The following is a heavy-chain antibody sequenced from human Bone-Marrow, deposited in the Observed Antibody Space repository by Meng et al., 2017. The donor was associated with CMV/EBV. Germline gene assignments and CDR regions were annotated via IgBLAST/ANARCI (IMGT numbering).Heavy chain of an antibody. Sequence: LSLTCTVSGGSISSSSYYWGWVRQAPGKGLEWVAVISYDGSNKYYADSVKGRFTISRDNSRNTLYLQMNSLRAEDTAVYYCARESVYGKDYWGQGTLVTVSS. CDR3: ARESVYGKDY. V-gene: IGHV3-30-3*01. D-gene: IGHD5/OR15-5a*01. CDR2: ISYDGSNK. J-gene: IGHJ4*02. CDR1: GGSISSSSYY.